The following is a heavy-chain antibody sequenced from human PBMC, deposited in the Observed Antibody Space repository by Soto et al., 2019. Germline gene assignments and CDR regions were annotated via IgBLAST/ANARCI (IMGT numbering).Heavy chain of an antibody. J-gene: IGHJ4*02. D-gene: IGHD2-8*01. CDR3: ARLVYDTRLNYMYFDF. Sequence: SETLSLTCAVSGVSISSGNWWTWGRQTPQRGLEYIGEIFHDGTANYYPSFERRVAISVDTSKNQFSLKLTSVTAADTAIYFCARLVYDTRLNYMYFDFWGQGALVTVSS. CDR2: IFHDGTA. V-gene: IGHV4-4*02. CDR1: GVSISSGNW.